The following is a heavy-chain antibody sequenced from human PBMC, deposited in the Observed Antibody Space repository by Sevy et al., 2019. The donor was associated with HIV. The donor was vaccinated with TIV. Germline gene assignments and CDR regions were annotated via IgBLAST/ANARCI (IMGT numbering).Heavy chain of an antibody. J-gene: IGHJ6*03. CDR1: GYTFTSYG. CDR2: ISAYNGNT. D-gene: IGHD3-10*01. V-gene: IGHV1-18*01. Sequence: ASVKVSCKASGYTFTSYGISWVRQAPGQGLEWMGWISAYNGNTNYAQKLQGRVTMTTDTSTSTAYMELRSLRSYDTAGYYCARVLGYYGSGSYHYYYYYMDVWGKGTTVTVSS. CDR3: ARVLGYYGSGSYHYYYYYMDV.